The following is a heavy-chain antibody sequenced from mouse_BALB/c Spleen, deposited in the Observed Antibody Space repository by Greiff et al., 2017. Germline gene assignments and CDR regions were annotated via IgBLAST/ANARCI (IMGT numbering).Heavy chain of an antibody. Sequence: DVKLQESGPELVKPGASVKISCKASGYSFTGYYMHWVKQSHVKSLEWIGRINPYNGATSYNQNFKDKASLTVDKSSSTAYMELHSLTSEDSAVYYCANSGEITTVVATEWYFDVWGAGTTVTVSS. CDR1: GYSFTGYY. D-gene: IGHD1-1*01. CDR3: ANSGEITTVVATEWYFDV. V-gene: IGHV1-31*01. J-gene: IGHJ1*01. CDR2: INPYNGAT.